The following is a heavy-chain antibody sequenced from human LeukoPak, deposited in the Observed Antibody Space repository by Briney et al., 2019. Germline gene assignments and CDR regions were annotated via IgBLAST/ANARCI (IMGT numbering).Heavy chain of an antibody. Sequence: GGSLRLSCAASGFTFSSYWMSWVRQAPGKGLEWMANIKQDGSEKYYVDSVKGRFTISRDNAKNSLYLQMNSLRAEDTAVYYCARRHYDILTGYLGATFDYWGQGTLVTVSS. CDR1: GFTFSSYW. CDR3: ARRHYDILTGYLGATFDY. V-gene: IGHV3-7*01. D-gene: IGHD3-9*01. J-gene: IGHJ4*02. CDR2: IKQDGSEK.